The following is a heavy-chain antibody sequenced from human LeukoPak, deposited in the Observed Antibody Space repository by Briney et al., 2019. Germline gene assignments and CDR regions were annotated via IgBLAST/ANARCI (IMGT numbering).Heavy chain of an antibody. Sequence: GGSLRLSCAASGFTFSNYWMHWVRQAPGKGLEWVANIKQDGSEKYYVDSVKGRFTISRDNAKNSLYLQMNSLRAEDTAVYYCARHYYDSSGYYYGTLDYWGQGTLVTVSS. CDR1: GFTFSNYW. CDR3: ARHYYDSSGYYYGTLDY. D-gene: IGHD3-22*01. J-gene: IGHJ4*02. CDR2: IKQDGSEK. V-gene: IGHV3-7*01.